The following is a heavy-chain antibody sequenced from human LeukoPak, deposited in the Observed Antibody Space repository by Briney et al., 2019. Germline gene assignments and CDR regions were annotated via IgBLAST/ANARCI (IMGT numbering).Heavy chain of an antibody. J-gene: IGHJ4*02. Sequence: PPETLSLTCTVSGGSISSGGFYWSWLRQHPGKGLEWIGHIYYTGSSNSNPSLKSRLTISVDTSKNHFSLNLTSVTAADTAVYYCARAITAAGIFDHWGQGALVTVSS. CDR1: GGSISSGGFY. CDR2: IYYTGSS. V-gene: IGHV4-31*03. D-gene: IGHD6-13*01. CDR3: ARAITAAGIFDH.